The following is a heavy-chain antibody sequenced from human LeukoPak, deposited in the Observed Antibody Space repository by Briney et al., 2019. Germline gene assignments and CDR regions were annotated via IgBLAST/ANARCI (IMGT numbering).Heavy chain of an antibody. J-gene: IGHJ6*03. D-gene: IGHD5-24*01. CDR2: INPNTGGT. Sequence: GASVEVSCKASGYTLTAYYMHWVRQAPGQGLEWMGWINPNTGGTNYAQKFQGRVTMTWDTSISTAYMELRGLRSDDTAVFYCASSDGYNKAGYYYYMDVWGKGATVTVSS. CDR3: ASSDGYNKAGYYYYMDV. CDR1: GYTLTAYY. V-gene: IGHV1-2*02.